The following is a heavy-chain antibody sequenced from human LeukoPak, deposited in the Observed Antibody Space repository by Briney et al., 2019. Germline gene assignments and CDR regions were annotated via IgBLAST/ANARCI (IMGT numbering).Heavy chain of an antibody. V-gene: IGHV4-39*01. CDR2: IYYSGST. CDR3: ASYETYGRRSGDY. J-gene: IGHJ4*02. Sequence: PSETLSLTCTVSGGSISSSGYYWGWIRQPPRKGLEWIGSIYYSGSTYYNPSLKSRVTISVDTSKNQFSLTLSSVTAADTAVYYCASYETYGRRSGDYWGQGTLVTVSS. CDR1: GGSISSSGYY. D-gene: IGHD3-3*01.